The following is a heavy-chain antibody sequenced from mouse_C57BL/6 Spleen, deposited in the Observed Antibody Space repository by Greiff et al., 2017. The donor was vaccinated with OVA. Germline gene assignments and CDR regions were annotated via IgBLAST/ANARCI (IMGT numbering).Heavy chain of an antibody. V-gene: IGHV1-59*01. CDR3: ARRGPYDYDGYAMDY. Sequence: QVQLQQPGAELVRPGTSVKLSCKASGYTFTSYWMHWVKQRPGQGLEWIGVIDPSDSYTNYNQKFKGKATLTVDTSSSTAYMQLSSLTSEDSAVYYCARRGPYDYDGYAMDYWGQGTSVTVSS. CDR1: GYTFTSYW. D-gene: IGHD2-4*01. J-gene: IGHJ4*01. CDR2: IDPSDSYT.